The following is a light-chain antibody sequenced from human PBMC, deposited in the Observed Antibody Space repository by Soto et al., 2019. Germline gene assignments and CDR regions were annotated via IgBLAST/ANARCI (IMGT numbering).Light chain of an antibody. CDR1: QSISSW. Sequence: DIPMTQAPSSLSASLGDSVTLTCRASQSISSWLAWYQQKPGKAPKLLIFDAFSLESGVPSRFSGSRSGTEFTLTISSLQPDDYATYYCQQYNSYSPLTFGGGTKVDI. CDR3: QQYNSYSPLT. V-gene: IGKV1-5*01. J-gene: IGKJ4*01. CDR2: DAF.